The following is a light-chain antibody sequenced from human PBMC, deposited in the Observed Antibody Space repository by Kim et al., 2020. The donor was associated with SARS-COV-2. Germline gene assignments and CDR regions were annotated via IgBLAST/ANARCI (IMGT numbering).Light chain of an antibody. CDR1: QTFSNTV. CDR2: ATC. V-gene: IGKV3-20*01. J-gene: IGKJ1*01. Sequence: LSPGERATLSCRASQTFSNTVVARYQQKPGQAPRLLIYATCNRPTVIPDRFSGSGSGTDFTLTISRLEPEDSAVYYCQQSGSSPTFGQGTKVDIK. CDR3: QQSGSSPT.